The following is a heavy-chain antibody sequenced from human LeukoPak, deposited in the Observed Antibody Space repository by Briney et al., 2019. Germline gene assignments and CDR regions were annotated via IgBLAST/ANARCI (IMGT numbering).Heavy chain of an antibody. CDR1: GGSISNSSYY. V-gene: IGHV4-39*01. CDR3: ASSRGGDIVVVVAATYYMDV. CDR2: IYYSGST. J-gene: IGHJ6*03. Sequence: SETLSLTCTVSGGSISNSSYYWGWIRQPPGKGLEWIGSIYYSGSTYYNPSLKSRVTISVDTSKNQFSLKLSSVTAADTAVYYCASSRGGDIVVVVAATYYMDVWGKGTTVTVSS. D-gene: IGHD2-15*01.